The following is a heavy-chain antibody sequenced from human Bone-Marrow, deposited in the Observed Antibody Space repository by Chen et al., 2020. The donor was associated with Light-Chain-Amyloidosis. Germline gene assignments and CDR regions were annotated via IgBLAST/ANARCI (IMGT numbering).Heavy chain of an antibody. V-gene: IGHV3-74*01. J-gene: IGHJ4*02. CDR1: GFTFSDYY. Sequence: DVQLVESGGGLIQPGESLRLSCAASGFTFSDYYMHWVRQGPGKGRGWVSRSNGDGTDIKYADSVRGRFTISRDSAKNTVYLQMNSLRTEDTAVYYCARSVSGTFDYWGQGALVTVSS. D-gene: IGHD1-1*01. CDR3: ARSVSGTFDY. CDR2: SNGDGTDI.